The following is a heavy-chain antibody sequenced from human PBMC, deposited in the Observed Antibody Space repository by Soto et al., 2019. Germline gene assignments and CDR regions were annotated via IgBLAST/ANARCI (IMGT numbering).Heavy chain of an antibody. V-gene: IGHV3-74*01. J-gene: IGHJ4*02. CDR3: ARGELATITAPDY. Sequence: PGGSLRLSCAASGFTFSSYWMHWVRQVPGKGLVWVSRINNDGSSTNYADSVKGRFTISRDYAKNILYLQMNSLRAEDTAVYYCARGELATITAPDYWGQGTLVTVSS. CDR2: INNDGSST. CDR1: GFTFSSYW. D-gene: IGHD5-12*01.